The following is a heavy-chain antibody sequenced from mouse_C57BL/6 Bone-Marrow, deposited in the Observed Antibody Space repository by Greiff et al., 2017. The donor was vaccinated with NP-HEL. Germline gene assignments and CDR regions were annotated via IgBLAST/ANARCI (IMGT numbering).Heavy chain of an antibody. CDR1: GYTFTSYW. Sequence: QVQLQQSGAELVKPGASVKLSCKASGYTFTSYWMHWVKQRPGQGLEWIGMIHPNSGSTNYNEKFKSKATLTVDKSSSTAYMQLSSLTSEDSAVYYCARRYGSSSFAYWGQGTLVTVSA. V-gene: IGHV1-64*01. CDR3: ARRYGSSSFAY. J-gene: IGHJ3*01. D-gene: IGHD1-1*01. CDR2: IHPNSGST.